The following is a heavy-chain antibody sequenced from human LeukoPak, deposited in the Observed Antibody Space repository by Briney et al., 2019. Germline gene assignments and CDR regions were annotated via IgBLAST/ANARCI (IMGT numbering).Heavy chain of an antibody. Sequence: ASVKVSCKAPGYTFTGYYMHWVRQAPGQGLEWMGWINPNSGGTNYAQKFQGRVTMTRDTSISTAYMELSRLRSDDTAVYYCARAVRRSSWYGEYYFDYWGQGTLVTVSS. J-gene: IGHJ4*02. CDR2: INPNSGGT. D-gene: IGHD6-13*01. CDR1: GYTFTGYY. CDR3: ARAVRRSSWYGEYYFDY. V-gene: IGHV1-2*02.